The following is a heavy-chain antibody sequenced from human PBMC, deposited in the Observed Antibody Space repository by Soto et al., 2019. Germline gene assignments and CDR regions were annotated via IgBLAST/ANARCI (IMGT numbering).Heavy chain of an antibody. CDR1: GFTFSSYA. J-gene: IGHJ3*02. D-gene: IGHD2-15*01. Sequence: GGSLRLSCAASGFTFSSYAMHWVRQAPGKGLEWVAVISNDGSKKKYEDSVKGRFTISRENSKHTLYLQMNSLRAGDTAVYYCAALPLGYCSGGSCYSGGYDSFDIWGQGTMVTVSS. CDR3: AALPLGYCSGGSCYSGGYDSFDI. CDR2: ISNDGSKK. V-gene: IGHV3-30-3*01.